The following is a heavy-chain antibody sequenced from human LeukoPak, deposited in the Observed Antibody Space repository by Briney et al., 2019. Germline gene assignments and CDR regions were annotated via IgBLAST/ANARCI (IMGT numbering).Heavy chain of an antibody. V-gene: IGHV1-18*01. Sequence: ASVKVSFKASGYTFTSYGISWVRQAPGQGLEWMGWISAYNGNTNYAQKLQGRVTMTTDTSTSTAYMELRSLRSDDTAVYYCAREGYSSGWHDAFDIWGQGTMVTVSS. D-gene: IGHD6-19*01. J-gene: IGHJ3*02. CDR2: ISAYNGNT. CDR1: GYTFTSYG. CDR3: AREGYSSGWHDAFDI.